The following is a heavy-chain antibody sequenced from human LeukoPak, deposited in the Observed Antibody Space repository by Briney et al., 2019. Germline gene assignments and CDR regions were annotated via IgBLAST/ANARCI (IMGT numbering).Heavy chain of an antibody. CDR2: IYTSGST. Sequence: SETLSLTCTVSGGSISSGSYYWSWIRQPAGKGLEWIGRIYTSGSTNYNPSLKSRVTISVDTSKNQFSLKLSSVTDADTAVYYCATMDFWSGYGGYWGQGTLVTVSS. J-gene: IGHJ4*02. D-gene: IGHD3-3*01. CDR3: ATMDFWSGYGGY. CDR1: GGSISSGSYY. V-gene: IGHV4-61*02.